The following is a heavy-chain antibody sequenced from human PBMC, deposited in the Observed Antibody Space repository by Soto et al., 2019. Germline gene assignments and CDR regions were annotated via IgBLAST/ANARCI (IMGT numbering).Heavy chain of an antibody. CDR1: GFTFGDYA. D-gene: IGHD4-17*01. CDR2: IRSKAYGGTT. V-gene: IGHV3-49*03. Sequence: GGSLRLSCTASGFTFGDYAMSWFRQAPGKGLEWVGFIRSKAYGGTTEYAASVKGRFTISRDDSKSIAYLQMNSLKTEDTALYYCARDGPEYYYGDYKYYFDYRGQRSPVTVSS. CDR3: ARDGPEYYYGDYKYYFDY. J-gene: IGHJ4*02.